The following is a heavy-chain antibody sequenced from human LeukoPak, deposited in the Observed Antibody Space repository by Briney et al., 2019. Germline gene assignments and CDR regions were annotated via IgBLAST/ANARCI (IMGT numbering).Heavy chain of an antibody. J-gene: IGHJ4*02. V-gene: IGHV4-34*01. CDR3: ARGLRTYSSTSRFDY. CDR1: GGSFSGYY. D-gene: IGHD6-13*01. Sequence: SETLSLTCAVYGGSFSGYYWSWIRQPPGKGLEWIGEINHSGSTNYNPSLKSRVTISVDTSKNQFSLKLSSVTAADTAVYYCARGLRTYSSTSRFDYWGQGTLATVSS. CDR2: INHSGST.